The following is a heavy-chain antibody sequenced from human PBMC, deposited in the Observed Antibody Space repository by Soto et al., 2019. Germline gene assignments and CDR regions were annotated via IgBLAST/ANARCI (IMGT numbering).Heavy chain of an antibody. CDR2: ISYSGRT. CDR1: GASIITDNYF. Sequence: SETLSLTCTVSGASIITDNYFWVWIRQSPRRGLELIGSISYSGRTYDNPSLQSRVTISIDASKNQFSLKLASVTTADTAVYYCARRRASDYGGNHHPYYFDRWGQGALVTVSS. CDR3: ARRRASDYGGNHHPYYFDR. V-gene: IGHV4-39*01. D-gene: IGHD4-17*01. J-gene: IGHJ4*02.